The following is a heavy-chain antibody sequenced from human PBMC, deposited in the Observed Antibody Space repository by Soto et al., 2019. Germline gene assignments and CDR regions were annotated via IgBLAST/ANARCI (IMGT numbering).Heavy chain of an antibody. D-gene: IGHD2-8*01. J-gene: IGHJ4*02. V-gene: IGHV4-34*01. Sequence: ETLSLTCTVYVTSFSGYYWSWIRQPPGKGLEWIGEINYSGSTNYNPSLKSRVTLSVDTSKNQFSLKMTSVTAADTAMYFCARYHSYAIDYWGRGTLGTVS. CDR3: ARYHSYAIDY. CDR2: INYSGST. CDR1: VTSFSGYY.